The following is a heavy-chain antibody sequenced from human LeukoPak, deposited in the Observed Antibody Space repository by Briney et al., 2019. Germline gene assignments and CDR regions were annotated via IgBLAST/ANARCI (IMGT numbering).Heavy chain of an antibody. Sequence: GGSLRLSCAASGFTFSSYAMSWVRQAPGKGLEWIAYISAIGDDKYYADSVKGRFTISRDNAKNSMYLQMNSLRADDTALYYCARDGRGKYHLDLWGQGTWSPSPQ. CDR2: ISAIGDDK. J-gene: IGHJ4*02. V-gene: IGHV3-21*05. CDR3: ARDGRGKYHLDL. D-gene: IGHD1-26*01. CDR1: GFTFSSYA.